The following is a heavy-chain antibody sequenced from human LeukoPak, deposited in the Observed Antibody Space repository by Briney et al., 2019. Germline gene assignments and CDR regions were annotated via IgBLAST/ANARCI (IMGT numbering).Heavy chain of an antibody. CDR3: ARARGYYYGSGSPGEYMNV. CDR2: INPSGGST. J-gene: IGHJ6*03. D-gene: IGHD3-10*01. CDR1: GSTFTSYY. Sequence: ASVNVSCKASGSTFTSYYMHSVRQAPGQGLEWMGIINPSGGSTSYAHKFQGRVTMTSDTSTSTVYMELSSLRSEDTAVYYCARARGYYYGSGSPGEYMNVWGKGTTVTVSS. V-gene: IGHV1-46*01.